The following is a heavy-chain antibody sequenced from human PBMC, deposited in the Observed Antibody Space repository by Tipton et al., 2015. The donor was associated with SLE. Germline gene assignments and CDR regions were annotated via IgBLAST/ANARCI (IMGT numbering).Heavy chain of an antibody. J-gene: IGHJ5*02. D-gene: IGHD6-13*01. CDR3: AKEKLGLDP. CDR1: GGSMNSYY. Sequence: TLSLTCTVSGGSMNSYYWHWIRQSPGKGLEWIGYIYYSGSTRYNPSLKSRVTISVDTSKNQISLRLSSVTAADTAVYYCAKEKLGLDPWGQGTLVTVSS. CDR2: IYYSGST. V-gene: IGHV4-59*01.